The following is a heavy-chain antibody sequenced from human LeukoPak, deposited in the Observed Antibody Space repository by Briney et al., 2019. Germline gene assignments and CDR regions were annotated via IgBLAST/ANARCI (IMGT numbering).Heavy chain of an antibody. J-gene: IGHJ6*03. CDR2: IRYDGSNK. V-gene: IGHV3-30*02. D-gene: IGHD1-14*01. Sequence: PGGSLRLSCAASGFTFSSYGMHWVRQAPGKGLEWVAFIRYDGSNKYYADSVKGRFTISRDNSKNTLYLQMNSLRAEDTAVYYCAKDKVHPYNRNYYYYYMDVWGKGTTVTVSS. CDR3: AKDKVHPYNRNYYYYYMDV. CDR1: GFTFSSYG.